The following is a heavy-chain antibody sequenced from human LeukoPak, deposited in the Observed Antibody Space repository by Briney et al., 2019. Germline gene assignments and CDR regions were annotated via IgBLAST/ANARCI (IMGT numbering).Heavy chain of an antibody. D-gene: IGHD5-18*01. CDR2: IKQDGSDK. CDR3: ASWAEYSDDY. J-gene: IGHJ4*02. CDR1: GFTFSSYW. V-gene: IGHV3-7*01. Sequence: GGSLRLSCAASGFTFSSYWMSWVRQAPGKGLEWVANIKQDGSDKYYVDSVKGRFTISRDNAKNSLYLQMNSLRAEDTAVHYCASWAEYSDDYWGQGTLVTVSS.